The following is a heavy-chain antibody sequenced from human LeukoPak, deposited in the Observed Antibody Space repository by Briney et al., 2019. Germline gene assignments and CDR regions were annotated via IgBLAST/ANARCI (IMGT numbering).Heavy chain of an antibody. V-gene: IGHV3-33*08. CDR1: GFTVSSND. J-gene: IGHJ4*02. CDR2: IWNDGSNK. CDR3: ARASGPFDY. Sequence: PGGSLRLSCAASGFTVSSNDMSWVRQAPGKGLEWVAVIWNDGSNKFYADSVKGRFTISRDNSKNTLYLQMNSLRADDTAVYYCARASGPFDYWGQGTLVTVSS.